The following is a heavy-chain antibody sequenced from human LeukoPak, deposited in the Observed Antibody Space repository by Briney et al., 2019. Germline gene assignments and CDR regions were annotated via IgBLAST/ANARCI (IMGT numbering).Heavy chain of an antibody. D-gene: IGHD2-21*01. J-gene: IGHJ4*02. CDR1: GFTVSSNY. CDR3: RGDSSY. V-gene: IGHV3-53*01. CDR2: IYSGDIT. Sequence: PGGSLRLSCAASGFTVSSNYMNWVRQAPGKGLEWVSLIYSGDITYYADSVKGRFTISRDNSKNTLYLQMHSLRAEDTAAYYCRGDSSYWGQGTLVTVSS.